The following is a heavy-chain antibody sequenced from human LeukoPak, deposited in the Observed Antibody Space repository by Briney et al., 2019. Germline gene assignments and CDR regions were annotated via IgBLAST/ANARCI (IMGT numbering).Heavy chain of an antibody. Sequence: SETLSLTCAVSGYSISSGYYWGWIRQPPGKGLEWIGSIYHSGSTYYNPSLKSRVTISVDTSKNQFSLKLSSVTAADTAVYYCARATYYYDSSGYSLNWFDPWGQGTLVTVSS. V-gene: IGHV4-38-2*01. D-gene: IGHD3-22*01. CDR1: GYSISSGYY. CDR3: ARATYYYDSSGYSLNWFDP. CDR2: IYHSGST. J-gene: IGHJ5*02.